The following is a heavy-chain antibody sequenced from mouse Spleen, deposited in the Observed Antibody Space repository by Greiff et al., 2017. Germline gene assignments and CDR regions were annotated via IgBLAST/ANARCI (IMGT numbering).Heavy chain of an antibody. J-gene: IGHJ3*01. Sequence: QVQLKQSGAELVRPGASVTLSCKASGYTFTDYEMHWVKQTPVHGLEWIGAIDPETGGTAYNQKFKGKALLTADKSSSTAYMELRSLTSEDSAVYYCTKLGVGFAYWGQGTLVTVSA. D-gene: IGHD4-1*01. V-gene: IGHV1-15*01. CDR2: IDPETGGT. CDR1: GYTFTDYE. CDR3: TKLGVGFAY.